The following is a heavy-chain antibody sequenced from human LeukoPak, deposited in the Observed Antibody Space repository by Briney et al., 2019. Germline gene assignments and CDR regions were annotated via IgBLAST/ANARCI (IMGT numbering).Heavy chain of an antibody. D-gene: IGHD1-26*01. J-gene: IGHJ5*02. CDR2: IYSTDST. V-gene: IGHV3-53*01. Sequence: GGSLRLSCTASRLTVGSSYVNWVRQAPGKGLEWVSIIYSTDSTYYADSVKGRFTISRDNSKNTVYLDMSSLRAEDTAVYYCARGWGWFDPWGQGTLVTVSS. CDR3: ARGWGWFDP. CDR1: RLTVGSSY.